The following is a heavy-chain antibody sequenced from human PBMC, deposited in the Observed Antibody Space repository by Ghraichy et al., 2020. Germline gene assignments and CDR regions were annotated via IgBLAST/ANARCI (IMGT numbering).Heavy chain of an antibody. V-gene: IGHV1-2*02. J-gene: IGHJ3*02. Sequence: ASVKVSCKASGYTFTGYLIHWVRQAPGKGLAWMGWINHNSGGTHYAQKLQGRVTMTRDTSISTAYMELSRLRPDDTAVYYCARDPDYYDSSGAFDIWGQGTMVTVSS. CDR3: ARDPDYYDSSGAFDI. D-gene: IGHD3-22*01. CDR1: GYTFTGYL. CDR2: INHNSGGT.